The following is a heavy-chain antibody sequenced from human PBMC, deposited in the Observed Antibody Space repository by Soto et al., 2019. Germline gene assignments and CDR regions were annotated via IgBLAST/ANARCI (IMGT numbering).Heavy chain of an antibody. Sequence: EVQRVESGGGLVQTGGSLRLSCEASGFTFSTVWMHWVRQAPGKGLVWVSRINRDGSRTNYADSVKGRVTISRDNAKNTLYLQLNRLRPEDTAVDYCARDFEDWGQGTLVTVSS. CDR2: INRDGSRT. J-gene: IGHJ4*02. CDR1: GFTFSTVW. CDR3: ARDFED. V-gene: IGHV3-74*01.